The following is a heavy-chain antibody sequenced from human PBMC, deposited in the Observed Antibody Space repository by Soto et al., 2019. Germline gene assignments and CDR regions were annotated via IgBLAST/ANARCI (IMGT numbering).Heavy chain of an antibody. CDR3: ARGRVPSGTYHRPYFDS. J-gene: IGHJ4*02. CDR2: INHSEFT. V-gene: IGHV4-34*01. Sequence: QVQLQQWGAGLLKPSETLSLTCAVYGGSFIDYYWSWIRQPPGKGLEWIGEINHSEFTNYDPSLKSRVTISVDTSKNQFSLKLSSVTAAYTAVYYCARGRVPSGTYHRPYFDSWGQGTLVTVSS. CDR1: GGSFIDYY. D-gene: IGHD1-26*01.